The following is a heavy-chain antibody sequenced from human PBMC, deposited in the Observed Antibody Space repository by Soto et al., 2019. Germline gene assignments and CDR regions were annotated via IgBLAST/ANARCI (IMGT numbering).Heavy chain of an antibody. V-gene: IGHV3-33*01. CDR1: GFFFKNYA. CDR2: LFYDGSNE. CDR3: ARAMTMTLARIFGMDV. D-gene: IGHD3-3*01. J-gene: IGHJ6*02. Sequence: GGSLRLSCAASGFFFKNYAMHWVRLAPGKGLEWVAYLFYDGSNENYADSVKGRFSVSRDNSEGMLFLQMNNLRVEDTGVYFCARAMTMTLARIFGMDVWGQGTTLTVSS.